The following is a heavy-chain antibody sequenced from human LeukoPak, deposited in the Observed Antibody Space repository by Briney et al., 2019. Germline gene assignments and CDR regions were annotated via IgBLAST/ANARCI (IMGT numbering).Heavy chain of an antibody. CDR1: GFTFSGHY. CDR3: ARGTWGLDY. Sequence: GGSLRLSCAASGFTFSGHYMTWIRQAPGKGLEWVSYISDSGNTMYYADSVKGRFTISRDNARNSLFLQMNSLRAEDTAVYYRARGTWGLDYWGQGTLVTVSS. D-gene: IGHD7-27*01. V-gene: IGHV3-11*01. CDR2: ISDSGNTM. J-gene: IGHJ4*02.